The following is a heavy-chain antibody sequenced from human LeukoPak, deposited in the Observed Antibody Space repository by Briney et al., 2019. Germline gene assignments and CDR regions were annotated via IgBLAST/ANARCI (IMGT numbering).Heavy chain of an antibody. J-gene: IGHJ4*02. V-gene: IGHV4-59*08. CDR2: IHYSGTT. CDR1: GGPNRTYY. Sequence: SDTLSLTCTVSGGPNRTYYWRWLRQPPGKGLEGIGYIHYSGTTNYNPSLKKRVTISLDTSKNQFSLNLSSVTAADTAVYYCARMGGYSGYATHWGQGTLVTVSS. D-gene: IGHD5-12*01. CDR3: ARMGGYSGYATH.